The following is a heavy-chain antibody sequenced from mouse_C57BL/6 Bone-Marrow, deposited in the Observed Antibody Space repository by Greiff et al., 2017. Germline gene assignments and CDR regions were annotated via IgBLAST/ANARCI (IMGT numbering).Heavy chain of an antibody. V-gene: IGHV5-16*01. J-gene: IGHJ1*03. CDR1: GFTFSDYY. Sequence: EVKLVESEGGLVQPGSSMKLSCTASGFTFSDYYMAWVRQVPEKGLEWVANINYDGSSTYYLDSLKSRFIISRDNAKNILYLQMSSLKSEDTATYYCAREGPTTPWYFDVWGTGTTVTVSS. D-gene: IGHD2-10*01. CDR2: INYDGSST. CDR3: AREGPTTPWYFDV.